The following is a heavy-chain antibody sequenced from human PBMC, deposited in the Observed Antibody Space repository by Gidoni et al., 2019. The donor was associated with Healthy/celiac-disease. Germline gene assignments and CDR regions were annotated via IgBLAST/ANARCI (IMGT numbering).Heavy chain of an antibody. CDR3: ARALKDAYGDYFDY. CDR2: ISSSSSYI. Sequence: EVQLVESGGGLVKPGGSLRLSCAASGFTFSSYSMNWVRQAPGKGLEWVSSISSSSSYIYYADSVKGRFTISRDNAKNSLYLQMNSLRAEDTAVYYCARALKDAYGDYFDYWGQGTLVTVSS. V-gene: IGHV3-21*01. CDR1: GFTFSSYS. D-gene: IGHD3-10*01. J-gene: IGHJ4*02.